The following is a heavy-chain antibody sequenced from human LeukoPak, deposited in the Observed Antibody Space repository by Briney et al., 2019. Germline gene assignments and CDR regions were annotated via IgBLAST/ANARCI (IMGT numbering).Heavy chain of an antibody. D-gene: IGHD2-21*01. Sequence: GGPLRLSCAASGFSFSNFWMHWVRQAPGMGLVWVSQINPDGTAALYADSVKGPFTTSRDNAKSTLYLQMNTLRADDTAVYYCAKGSHFAFDNWGQGILVTVSS. J-gene: IGHJ4*02. CDR1: GFSFSNFW. V-gene: IGHV3-74*01. CDR2: INPDGTAA. CDR3: AKGSHFAFDN.